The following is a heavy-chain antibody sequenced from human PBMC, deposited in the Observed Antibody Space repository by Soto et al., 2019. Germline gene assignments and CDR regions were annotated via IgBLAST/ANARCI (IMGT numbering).Heavy chain of an antibody. CDR1: GYTFTSYA. CDR3: ARDSCPPYGYGSSIVGLDI. V-gene: IGHV1-3*01. J-gene: IGHJ3*02. D-gene: IGHD5-18*01. Sequence: ASVKVSCKASGYTFTSYAMDWVRQAPGQRLEWMGWISAGNGNTKYSQKFQGRVTITRDTSASTTYMELSSLRFEDTAVYYCARDSCPPYGYGSSIVGLDIWGQGTMVTVSS. CDR2: ISAGNGNT.